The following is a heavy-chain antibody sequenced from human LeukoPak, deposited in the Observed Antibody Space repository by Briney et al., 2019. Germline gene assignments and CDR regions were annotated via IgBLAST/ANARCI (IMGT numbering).Heavy chain of an antibody. CDR3: ARAVGSFDWLPLFDY. D-gene: IGHD3-9*01. CDR1: GGSFSGYY. CDR2: INHSGST. V-gene: IGHV4-34*01. Sequence: PSETLSLTCAVYGGSFSGYYWSWIRQPPGKGLEWIGEINHSGSTYYTPSLKSRVTISVDTSKNQFYLKLSSVTAADTAVYYCARAVGSFDWLPLFDYWGQGTLVTVSS. J-gene: IGHJ4*02.